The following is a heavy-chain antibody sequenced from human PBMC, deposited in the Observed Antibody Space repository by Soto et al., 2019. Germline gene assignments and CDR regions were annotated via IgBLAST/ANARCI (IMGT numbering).Heavy chain of an antibody. CDR2: IIPVFGTP. CDR1: GGLFSSFA. Sequence: QEQLVQSGPEVKKPGSSVKVSCKDSGGLFSSFAISWVRQAPGQGLEWLGGIIPVFGTPTYAEKFQGRLTITADASTNTAYMELSSLRSGDTAIYFCGRGGGPYVWFNEFWGQGTLVTVSS. J-gene: IGHJ4*02. CDR3: GRGGGPYVWFNEF. V-gene: IGHV1-69*01. D-gene: IGHD3-16*01.